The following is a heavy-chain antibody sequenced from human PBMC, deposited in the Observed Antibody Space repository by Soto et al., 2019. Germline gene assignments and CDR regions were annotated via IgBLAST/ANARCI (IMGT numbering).Heavy chain of an antibody. V-gene: IGHV1-2*02. CDR2: INPNSGGT. CDR3: ARRLWSGYFNSEYFQH. Sequence: ASLNVSCNASGYTLTGYYMHWVRQAPGQGLEWMGWINPNSGGTNYAQKFQGRVTMTRDTSISTAYMELSRLRSDDTAVYYCARRLWSGYFNSEYFQHWGHVTLVPVSP. J-gene: IGHJ1*01. CDR1: GYTLTGYY. D-gene: IGHD3-3*01.